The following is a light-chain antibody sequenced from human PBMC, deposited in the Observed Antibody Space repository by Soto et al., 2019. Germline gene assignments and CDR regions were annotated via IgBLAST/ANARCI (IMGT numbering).Light chain of an antibody. CDR2: EVT. CDR1: SIDVGDYNY. J-gene: IGLJ2*01. Sequence: QSALTQPPSASGSPGQSVTISCTGTSIDVGDYNYVSWYQQHPGKAPKLMIFEVTKRPSGVPDRFSGSRSGNTASLTVSGLQAEDEADYYCSSYAGSNNLLFGGGTKLTVL. V-gene: IGLV2-8*01. CDR3: SSYAGSNNLL.